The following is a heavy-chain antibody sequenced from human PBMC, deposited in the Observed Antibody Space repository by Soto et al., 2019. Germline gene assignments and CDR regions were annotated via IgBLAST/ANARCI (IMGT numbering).Heavy chain of an antibody. Sequence: ASVKVSCKASGYTFTSYAMHWVRQAPGQRLEWMGWINAGNGNTKYSQKFQGRVTITRDTSASTAYMELSSLRSEDTAVYYCARDPRKFYGGNYASRFLWYGMDVWGQGTTVTVSS. CDR3: ARDPRKFYGGNYASRFLWYGMDV. D-gene: IGHD4-17*01. J-gene: IGHJ6*02. V-gene: IGHV1-3*01. CDR2: INAGNGNT. CDR1: GYTFTSYA.